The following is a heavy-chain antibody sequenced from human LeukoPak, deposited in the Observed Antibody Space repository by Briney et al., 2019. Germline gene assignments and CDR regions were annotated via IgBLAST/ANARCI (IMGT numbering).Heavy chain of an antibody. Sequence: SETLSLTCTVSGGSIVTSRYYWGWVRQPPGKGLEWIGDVHFSGSTYYNPSLRSRVSISADTSKNQFSLKLNSLTTADTAVYYCTRGAGWLIDYWGQGILVTVSS. D-gene: IGHD3-16*01. CDR2: VHFSGST. J-gene: IGHJ4*02. CDR1: GGSIVTSRYY. CDR3: TRGAGWLIDY. V-gene: IGHV4-39*07.